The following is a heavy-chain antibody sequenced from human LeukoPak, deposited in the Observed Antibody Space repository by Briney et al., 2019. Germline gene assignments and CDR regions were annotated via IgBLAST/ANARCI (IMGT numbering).Heavy chain of an antibody. V-gene: IGHV3-30*04. J-gene: IGHJ4*02. CDR3: ARDRIRRANCGGDCYLDY. CDR2: ISYDGSNK. D-gene: IGHD2-21*02. Sequence: SCKASGYTFTSYAMHWVRQAPGKGLEWVAVISYDGSNKYYADSVEGRFTISRDNSKNTLYLQMNSLRAEDTAVYYCARDRIRRANCGGDCYLDYWGQGTLVTVSS. CDR1: GYTFTSYA.